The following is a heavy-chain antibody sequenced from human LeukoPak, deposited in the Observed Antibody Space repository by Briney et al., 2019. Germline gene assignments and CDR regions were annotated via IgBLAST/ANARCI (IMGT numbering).Heavy chain of an antibody. CDR3: ARVQSGYDHTPLYY. D-gene: IGHD5-12*01. CDR1: GFTFSDYY. J-gene: IGHJ4*02. CDR2: ISRSSSSK. V-gene: IGHV3-11*01. Sequence: GGSLRLSCAASGFTFSDYYIAWIRQAPGKSLEWVSYISRSSSSKNYADSVRGRFFISRDNAKSSLYLQMNSQRAEDTAVYYCARVQSGYDHTPLYYWGQGTLVTVSS.